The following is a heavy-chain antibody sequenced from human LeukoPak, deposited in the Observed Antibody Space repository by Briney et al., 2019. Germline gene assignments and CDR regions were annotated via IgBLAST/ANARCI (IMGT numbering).Heavy chain of an antibody. V-gene: IGHV3-23*01. CDR2: ISGSGGST. CDR1: GFTFSSYG. D-gene: IGHD3-16*02. J-gene: IGHJ5*02. Sequence: GGTLRLSCAASGFTFSSYGMSWVRQAPGKGLEWVSAISGSGGSTYYADSVKGRFTISRDNAKNSLYLQMNSLRAEDTAVYYCARDYFTFGGVIVASWGQGTLVTVSS. CDR3: ARDYFTFGGVIVAS.